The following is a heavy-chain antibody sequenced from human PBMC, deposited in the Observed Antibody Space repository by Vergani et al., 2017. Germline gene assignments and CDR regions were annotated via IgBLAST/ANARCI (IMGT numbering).Heavy chain of an antibody. J-gene: IGHJ6*02. CDR2: ISSSSSYI. V-gene: IGHV3-21*01. Sequence: EVQLVESGGGLVKPGGSLRLSCAASGFTFSSYSMNWVRQAPGKGLEWVSSISSSSSYIYYADSVKGRFTISRDNAKNSLYLQMNSLRAEDTAVYYCAGEYDFWSGYPLDYYYYGMDVWGQGTTVTVSS. D-gene: IGHD3-3*01. CDR1: GFTFSSYS. CDR3: AGEYDFWSGYPLDYYYYGMDV.